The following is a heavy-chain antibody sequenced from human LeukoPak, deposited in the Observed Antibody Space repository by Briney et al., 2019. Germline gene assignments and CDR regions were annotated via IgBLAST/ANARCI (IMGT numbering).Heavy chain of an antibody. V-gene: IGHV4-61*08. CDR1: GGSVSSDGFY. CDR2: IYHSGST. Sequence: SETLSLTCTVSGGSVSSDGFYWTWIRQPPGKGLEWIGYIYHSGSTNYNPSLQSRVTISVDTSKNQFSLNLNSVTAADTAVYYCARGGAARLHFQNWGQGTLVTVSS. J-gene: IGHJ1*01. CDR3: ARGGAARLHFQN. D-gene: IGHD6-6*01.